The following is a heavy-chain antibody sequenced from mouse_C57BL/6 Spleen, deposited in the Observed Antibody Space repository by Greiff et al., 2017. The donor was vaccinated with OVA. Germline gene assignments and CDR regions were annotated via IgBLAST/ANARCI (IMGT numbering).Heavy chain of an antibody. CDR1: GFTFSSYA. V-gene: IGHV5-9-1*02. CDR3: TRGYYASGGDY. CDR2: ISSGGDYI. D-gene: IGHD1-1*01. Sequence: EVHLVESGEGLLKPGGSLKLSCAASGFTFSSYAMSWVRQTPEKRLEWVAYISSGGDYIYYADTVKGRFTISRDNARNTLYLQMSSLKSEDTAMYYCTRGYYASGGDYWGQGTSVTVSS. J-gene: IGHJ4*01.